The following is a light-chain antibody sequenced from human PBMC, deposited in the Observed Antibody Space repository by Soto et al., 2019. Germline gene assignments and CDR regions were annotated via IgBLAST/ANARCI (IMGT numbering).Light chain of an antibody. CDR2: EVS. Sequence: LTQPASVSGSPGQSITISCTGTSSDVGGYNYVSWYQQHPGKAPKLMIYEVSNRPSGVPNRFSGSKSGNTASLTISGLQAGDEADYYCSSYTSSSILYVFGTGTKVTVL. V-gene: IGLV2-14*01. J-gene: IGLJ1*01. CDR1: SSDVGGYNY. CDR3: SSYTSSSILYV.